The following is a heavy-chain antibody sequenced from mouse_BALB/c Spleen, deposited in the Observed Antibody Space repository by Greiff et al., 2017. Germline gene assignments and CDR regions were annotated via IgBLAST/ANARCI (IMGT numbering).Heavy chain of an antibody. CDR2: IYPGSGST. J-gene: IGHJ2*01. Sequence: QVQLKQSGPELVKPGASVKMSCKASGYTFTDYVISWVKQRTGQGLEWIGEIYPGSGSTYYNEKFKGKATLTADKSSNTAYMQLSSLTSEDSAVYFCAHVLRFDYWGQGTTLTVSS. CDR1: GYTFTDYV. CDR3: AHVLRFDY. V-gene: IGHV1-77*01.